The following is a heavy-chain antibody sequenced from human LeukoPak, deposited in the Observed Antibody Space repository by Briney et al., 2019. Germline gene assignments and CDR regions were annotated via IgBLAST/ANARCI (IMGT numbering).Heavy chain of an antibody. CDR1: GFTFSSYG. J-gene: IGHJ4*02. Sequence: GGSLRLSCAASGFTFSSYGMHWVRQAPGKGLEWVSAISGSGGSTYYAASVKGRFTISRDNSKNTLYLQMNSLRAEDTAVYYCAKSPAHDWPYYFDYWGQGTLVTVSS. D-gene: IGHD3-9*01. CDR3: AKSPAHDWPYYFDY. V-gene: IGHV3-23*01. CDR2: ISGSGGST.